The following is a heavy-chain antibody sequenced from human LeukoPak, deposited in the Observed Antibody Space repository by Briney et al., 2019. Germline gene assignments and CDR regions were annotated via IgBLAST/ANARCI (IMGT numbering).Heavy chain of an antibody. J-gene: IGHJ3*02. CDR2: IYHSGST. Sequence: PSETLSLTCTVSGYSISSGYYWGWIRQPPGKGLEWIGSIYHSGSTYYNPSLKSRVTISVDTSKNQFSLKLSSVTAVDTAVYYCARSYVWGSYYAFDIWGQGTMVTVSS. D-gene: IGHD3-16*01. V-gene: IGHV4-38-2*02. CDR3: ARSYVWGSYYAFDI. CDR1: GYSISSGYY.